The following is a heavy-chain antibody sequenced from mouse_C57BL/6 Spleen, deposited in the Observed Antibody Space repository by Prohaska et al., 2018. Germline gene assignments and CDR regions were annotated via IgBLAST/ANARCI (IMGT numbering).Heavy chain of an antibody. J-gene: IGHJ3*01. CDR3: ARSLYDYDAFAY. CDR1: GYAFSSYW. Sequence: QVQLQQSGAELVKSGASVKISCKASGYAFSSYWMNWVQQRPRQGHEWIGQIYPGDGDTNYNGKVKGKATLTADKSSSTAYMQLSSLTSEDSAVYFCARSLYDYDAFAYWGQGTLVTVSA. D-gene: IGHD2-4*01. V-gene: IGHV1-80*01. CDR2: IYPGDGDT.